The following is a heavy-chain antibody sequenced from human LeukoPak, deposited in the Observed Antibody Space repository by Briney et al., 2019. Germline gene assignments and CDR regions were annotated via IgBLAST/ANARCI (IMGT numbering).Heavy chain of an antibody. Sequence: PSETLSLTCTVSGGSISSYYWSWIRQPPGKGLEWIGYIYYSGSTNYNPSLKSRVTISVDTSKNQFSLKLSSVTAADTAVYYCARDYYDSSGYLGYAFDIWGQGTMVTVSS. CDR3: ARDYYDSSGYLGYAFDI. J-gene: IGHJ3*02. D-gene: IGHD3-22*01. CDR1: GGSISSYY. V-gene: IGHV4-59*01. CDR2: IYYSGST.